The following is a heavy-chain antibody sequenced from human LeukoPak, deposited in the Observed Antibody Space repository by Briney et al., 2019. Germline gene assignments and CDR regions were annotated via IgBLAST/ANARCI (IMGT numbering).Heavy chain of an antibody. CDR2: ISWNSGDI. V-gene: IGHV3-9*01. D-gene: IGHD6-19*01. CDR3: AKVRGTYSSGYFFDY. J-gene: IGHJ4*02. Sequence: GGSLRLSCAASGFTFDNYAMHGVRRAPGKGLEWLSIISWNSGDIGYADSVKGRFPISRDNANKSMDLQMNSIRAEDTAFYYCAKVRGTYSSGYFFDYWGQGTLVTVSS. CDR1: GFTFDNYA.